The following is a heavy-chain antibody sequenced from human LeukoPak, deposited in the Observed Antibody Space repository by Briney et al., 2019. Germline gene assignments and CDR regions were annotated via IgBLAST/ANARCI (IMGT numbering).Heavy chain of an antibody. CDR2: ISYTGST. CDR1: GGSISRYY. Sequence: SETLSLTCTVSGGSISRYYWSWIRQSPGKGLEWIGFISYTGSTEYYPSLKSRVTISVDTSKNQFSLKLSSVTAADTAVYYCARGRQWLPLDYWGQGTLVTVSS. D-gene: IGHD6-19*01. J-gene: IGHJ4*02. CDR3: ARGRQWLPLDY. V-gene: IGHV4-59*12.